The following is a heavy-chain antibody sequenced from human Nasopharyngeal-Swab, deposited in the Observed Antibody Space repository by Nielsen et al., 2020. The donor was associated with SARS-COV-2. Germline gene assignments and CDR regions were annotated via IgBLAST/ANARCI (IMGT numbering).Heavy chain of an antibody. D-gene: IGHD2-15*01. CDR3: SKDRGPGVFGVYSLGH. J-gene: IGHJ4*02. Sequence: GGSLRLSCSASGFIFSPYGMHWVRQAPGKGLQWVAVISYDGTQKYYAESVKGRFTISRDTSKSTLSLQMNSLRPDDTGVYYCSKDRGPGVFGVYSLGHWGQGALVTVSS. CDR1: GFIFSPYG. CDR2: ISYDGTQK. V-gene: IGHV3-30*18.